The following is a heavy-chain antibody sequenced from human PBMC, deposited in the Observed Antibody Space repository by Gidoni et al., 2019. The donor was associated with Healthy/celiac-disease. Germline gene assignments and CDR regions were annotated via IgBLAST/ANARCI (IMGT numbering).Heavy chain of an antibody. CDR3: AREHLHGSRPYYYGMDV. CDR1: GGTFSRDA. D-gene: IGHD6-13*01. Sequence: QVQLVQSGAEVKKPGSSVKVSCQASGGTFSRDAISWVRQAPGQGLEWMGGIIPIFGTSNYAQKFQGRVTITAEQSTSTAYIELSSLRSEDTAVYYCAREHLHGSRPYYYGMDVWGPGTTVPVSS. J-gene: IGHJ6*02. V-gene: IGHV1-69*01. CDR2: IIPIFGTS.